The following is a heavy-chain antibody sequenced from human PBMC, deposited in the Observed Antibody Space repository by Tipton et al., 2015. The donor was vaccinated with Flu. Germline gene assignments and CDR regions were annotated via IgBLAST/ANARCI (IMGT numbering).Heavy chain of an antibody. Sequence: GSLRLSCAASGFTFSDYYMSWIRQAPGKGLEWVSHINSSGSTINYADSVKGRFTISRDNAKNSLYLQMNSLRAEDTALYYCARDHPPSITVLGEITDYFGMAVWGQGTTVTVSS. V-gene: IGHV3-11*01. D-gene: IGHD3-3*01. CDR1: GFTFSDYY. CDR3: ARDHPPSITVLGEITDYFGMAV. J-gene: IGHJ6*02. CDR2: INSSGSTI.